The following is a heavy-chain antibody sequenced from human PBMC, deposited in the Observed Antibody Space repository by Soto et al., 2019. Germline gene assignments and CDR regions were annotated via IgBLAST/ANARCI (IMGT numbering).Heavy chain of an antibody. CDR3: ARDRGLAPPVAGNTHYYYYMDV. Sequence: QDQLVQSGGEVKKPGASVKVSCKASGYSFTNYGITWVRQAPGQGFEWMGWISAYNGDTNYAQKLQGRVTMTTDASTRTASLELGGLRSEDRAVYYCARDRGLAPPVAGNTHYYYYMDVWGKGTTVTVSS. D-gene: IGHD6-19*01. CDR2: ISAYNGDT. V-gene: IGHV1-18*01. CDR1: GYSFTNYG. J-gene: IGHJ6*03.